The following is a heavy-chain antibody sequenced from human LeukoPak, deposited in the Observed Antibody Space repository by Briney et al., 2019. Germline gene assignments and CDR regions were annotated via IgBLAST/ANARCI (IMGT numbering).Heavy chain of an antibody. J-gene: IGHJ4*02. Sequence: SETLSLTCTVSGGSISSSSHYWGWIRQPPGRGLEWIGSIYYSGSTYYNPSLKSRVTISVDTSKNQFSLKLSSVTAADTAVYYCARHEYSSSYRFDYWGQGTLVTVSS. CDR1: GGSISSSSHY. CDR3: ARHEYSSSYRFDY. CDR2: IYYSGST. D-gene: IGHD6-6*01. V-gene: IGHV4-39*01.